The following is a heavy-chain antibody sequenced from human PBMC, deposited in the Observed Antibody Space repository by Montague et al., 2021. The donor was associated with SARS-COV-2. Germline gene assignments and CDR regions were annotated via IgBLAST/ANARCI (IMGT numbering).Heavy chain of an antibody. CDR3: VRGGTMTVVVFDY. Sequence: SETLSLICTVSGDSISNSNWWTWVRQSPGRGLEWIGEIFRSGDSNYNPSLKSRVTMSVDMSRNQFSLSLSNVTAADTATYYCVRGGTMTVVVFDYWGQGTLVP. CDR2: IFRSGDS. J-gene: IGHJ4*02. D-gene: IGHD3-22*01. CDR1: GDSISNSNW. V-gene: IGHV4-4*02.